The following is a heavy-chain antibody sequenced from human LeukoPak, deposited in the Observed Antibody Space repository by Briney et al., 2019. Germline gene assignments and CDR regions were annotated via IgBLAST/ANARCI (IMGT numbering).Heavy chain of an antibody. CDR2: IYYSGST. CDR1: GGSISSYY. Sequence: KPSETLSLTCTVSGGSISSYYWSWIRQPPGKGLEWIGYIYYSGSTNYNPSLKSRVTISVDTSKYQFSLKLSSVTAADTAVYYCARGLGCSGGSCYSFFGYWGQGTLVTVSS. D-gene: IGHD2-15*01. CDR3: ARGLGCSGGSCYSFFGY. V-gene: IGHV4-59*01. J-gene: IGHJ4*02.